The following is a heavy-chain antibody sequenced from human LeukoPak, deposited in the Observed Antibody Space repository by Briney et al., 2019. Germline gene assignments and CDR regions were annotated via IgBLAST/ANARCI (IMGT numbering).Heavy chain of an antibody. J-gene: IGHJ4*02. Sequence: PGRSLRLSCAASGFTFDDYAMHWVRHAPGKGLEWVSGISWNSGSIGYADSVKGRFTISRDNAKNSLYLQMNSLRVEDTALYYCAKDRPGYCSSTSCYGPDFDYWGQGTLVTVSS. CDR1: GFTFDDYA. CDR2: ISWNSGSI. V-gene: IGHV3-9*01. CDR3: AKDRPGYCSSTSCYGPDFDY. D-gene: IGHD2-2*01.